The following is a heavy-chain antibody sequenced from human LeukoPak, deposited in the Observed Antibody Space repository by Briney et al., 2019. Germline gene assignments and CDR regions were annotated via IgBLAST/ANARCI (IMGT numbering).Heavy chain of an antibody. V-gene: IGHV4-59*02. CDR1: AGSVSSYY. Sequence: SETLSLTCTVSAGSVSSYYWSWIRQPPGKGLEWIGYIYYTGSTSYNPSLKSRATISVDTSKNQFSLKLSSVTAADTAVYYCARDRSRSSADTSYYYYYGMDVWGQGTTVTVSS. CDR2: IYYTGST. CDR3: ARDRSRSSADTSYYYYYGMDV. J-gene: IGHJ6*02. D-gene: IGHD3-22*01.